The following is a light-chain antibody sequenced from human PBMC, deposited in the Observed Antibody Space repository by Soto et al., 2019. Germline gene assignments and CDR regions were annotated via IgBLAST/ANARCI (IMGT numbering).Light chain of an antibody. CDR1: QSISTY. CDR2: SAS. Sequence: DIQMTQSPSSLSASVGGTVTITCRASQSISTYLNWYQQTPGKAPALLISSASTLQSGVPSRFSGGGSGTDFALTISSLQPEDFATYDCQHSNSIPFTFGQGTRLEIK. J-gene: IGKJ2*01. CDR3: QHSNSIPFT. V-gene: IGKV1-39*01.